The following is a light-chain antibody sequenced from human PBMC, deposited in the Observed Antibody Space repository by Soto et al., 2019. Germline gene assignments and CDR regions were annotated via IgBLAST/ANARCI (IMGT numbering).Light chain of an antibody. CDR2: GAS. Sequence: EIVLTQSPATLSLSPGEGARLSCRASQSVSSYLAWYQQKPGEAPRLLIYGASNRATGIPDRFSGSGSGTDFTLTISRLEPEDFAVYYCQQYVTSPWAFGQGTKVDIK. CDR1: QSVSSY. CDR3: QQYVTSPWA. V-gene: IGKV3-20*01. J-gene: IGKJ1*01.